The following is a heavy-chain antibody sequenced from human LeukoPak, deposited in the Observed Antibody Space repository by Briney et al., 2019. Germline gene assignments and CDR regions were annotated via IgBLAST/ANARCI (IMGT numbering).Heavy chain of an antibody. CDR2: ISSSSSTI. CDR3: ARDLVVVVVDY. V-gene: IGHV3-48*04. CDR1: GFTLSSYS. D-gene: IGHD2-15*01. J-gene: IGHJ4*02. Sequence: PGGSLRLSCAASGFTLSSYSMNWVRQAPGKGLEWVSYISSSSSTIYYADSVKGRFTISRDNAKSSLYLQMNSLRAEDTAVYYCARDLVVVVVDYWGQGTLVTVSS.